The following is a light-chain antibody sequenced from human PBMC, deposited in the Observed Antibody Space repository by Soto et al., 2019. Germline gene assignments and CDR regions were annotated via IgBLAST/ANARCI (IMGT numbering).Light chain of an antibody. J-gene: IGKJ5*01. Sequence: DIQMTQSPSSLSASVGDRVTITFRASQSISSYLNWYQQKPGKAPKLLIYAASSLQSGVPSRFSGSGSGTDFTLTISSLQPEDFATYYCQQSYSTLRITFGQGTRLEI. CDR3: QQSYSTLRIT. CDR1: QSISSY. CDR2: AAS. V-gene: IGKV1-39*01.